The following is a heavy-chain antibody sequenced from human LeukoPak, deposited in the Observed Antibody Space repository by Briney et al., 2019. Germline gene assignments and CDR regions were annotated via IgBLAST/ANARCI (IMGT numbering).Heavy chain of an antibody. CDR3: ARRLTANYDFWSGYRYYFDY. D-gene: IGHD3-3*01. CDR1: GGSFSGYY. V-gene: IGHV4-34*01. CDR2: INHSGST. J-gene: IGHJ4*02. Sequence: SETLSLTCAVYGGSFSGYYWSWIRQPPGKGLEWIGEINHSGSTNYNPSLKSRVTISVDTSKNQFSLKLSSVTAADTAVYYCARRLTANYDFWSGYRYYFDYWGQGTLVTVSS.